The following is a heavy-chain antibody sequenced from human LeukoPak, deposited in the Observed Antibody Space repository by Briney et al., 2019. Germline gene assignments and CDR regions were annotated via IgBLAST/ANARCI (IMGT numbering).Heavy chain of an antibody. CDR1: GFTFSGYG. D-gene: IGHD6-13*01. CDR2: IRYDGGNK. J-gene: IGHJ4*02. CDR3: AKDRAGYSSSIFDY. Sequence: GGSLRLSCAASGFTFSGYGLHWVRQAPGKGLEWVTFIRYDGGNKYYADSVKGRFTISRDNSKNTLYLQMNSLRAEDTAVYYCAKDRAGYSSSIFDYWGQGTLVTVSS. V-gene: IGHV3-30*02.